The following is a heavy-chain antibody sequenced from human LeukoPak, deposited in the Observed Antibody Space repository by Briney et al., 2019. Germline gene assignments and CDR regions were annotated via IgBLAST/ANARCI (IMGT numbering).Heavy chain of an antibody. CDR1: GYTFTGYA. D-gene: IGHD3-22*01. CDR3: ARVDLYYDSSGYSRAASDY. CDR2: VSAYNGGT. J-gene: IGHJ4*02. V-gene: IGHV1-18*01. Sequence: ASVKVSCKASGYTFTGYAISWVRQAPGQGLEWMGWVSAYNGGTNYAQNFQDRVTMTTDTPTTTAYMELRSLRSDDTAAYYCARVDLYYDSSGYSRAASDYWGQGTWSPSPQ.